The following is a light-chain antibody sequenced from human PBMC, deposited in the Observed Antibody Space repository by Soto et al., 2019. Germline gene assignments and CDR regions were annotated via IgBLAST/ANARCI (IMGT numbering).Light chain of an antibody. J-gene: IGLJ2*01. CDR3: QTWGTGNVV. CDR1: SGHSSYA. V-gene: IGLV4-69*01. CDR2: LNSDGSH. Sequence: QSVLTQSPSASASLGASVKLTCTLSSGHSSYAIAWHQLQPEKGPRYLMKLNSDGSHSKGDGIPDRFSGSSSGAERYLTISSLQSEDEAGYYCQTWGTGNVVFGGGTKLTVL.